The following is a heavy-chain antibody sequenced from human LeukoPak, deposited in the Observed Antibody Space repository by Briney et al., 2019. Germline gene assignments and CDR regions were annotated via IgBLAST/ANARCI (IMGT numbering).Heavy chain of an antibody. V-gene: IGHV4-4*09. CDR1: GGSISSYY. CDR2: IYTSGST. Sequence: SETLSLTCTVSGGSISSYYWSWIRQPPGKGLEWIGYIYTSGSTNYNPSLKSRVTISVDTSKNQFSLKLSSVTAADTAVYYCARHGYSYGSVKYYYYYYMDVWGKGTTVTASS. D-gene: IGHD5-18*01. CDR3: ARHGYSYGSVKYYYYYYMDV. J-gene: IGHJ6*03.